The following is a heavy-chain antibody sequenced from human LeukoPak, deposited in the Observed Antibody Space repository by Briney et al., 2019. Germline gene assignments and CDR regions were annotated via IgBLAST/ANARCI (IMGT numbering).Heavy chain of an antibody. J-gene: IGHJ4*02. Sequence: SETLSLTCAVYGGSFSGYYWSWIRQPPGKGLEWIGEINHSGSTYYNPSLKSRVTISVDTSKNQFSLKLSSVTAADTAVYYCARAKVEMATISDYWGQGTLVTVSS. D-gene: IGHD5-24*01. CDR2: INHSGST. CDR3: ARAKVEMATISDY. CDR1: GGSFSGYY. V-gene: IGHV4-34*01.